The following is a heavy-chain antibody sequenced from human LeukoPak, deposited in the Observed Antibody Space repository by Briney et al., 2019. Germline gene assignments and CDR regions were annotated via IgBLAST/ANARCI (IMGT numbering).Heavy chain of an antibody. CDR1: GGSFSGYY. Sequence: PSETLSLTCAVYGGSFSGYYWSWIRQPPGKGLEWIREINHSGSTNYNPSLKSRVTISVDTSKNQFSLKLSSVTAADTAVYYCARGMVVTAGGFYYYYYMDVWGKGTTVTISS. J-gene: IGHJ6*03. CDR2: INHSGST. D-gene: IGHD2-15*01. V-gene: IGHV4-34*01. CDR3: ARGMVVTAGGFYYYYYMDV.